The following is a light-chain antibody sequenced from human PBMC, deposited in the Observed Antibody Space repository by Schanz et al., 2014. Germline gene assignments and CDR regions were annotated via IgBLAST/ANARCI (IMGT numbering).Light chain of an antibody. CDR3: QQRTSWPLT. J-gene: IGKJ4*01. CDR1: QSVSSSY. V-gene: IGKV3D-20*02. Sequence: EFVLTQSPGTLSLSPGERATLSCRASQSVSSSYLAWYQQKPGQAPRLLIYGASSRATGIPDRFSGSGSGTDFTLTISRLEPEDFAVYYCQQRTSWPLTFGGGTKVEIK. CDR2: GAS.